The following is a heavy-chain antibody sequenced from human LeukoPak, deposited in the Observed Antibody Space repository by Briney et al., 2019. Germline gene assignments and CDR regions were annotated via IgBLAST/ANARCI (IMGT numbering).Heavy chain of an antibody. CDR2: INPSGGST. J-gene: IGHJ4*02. D-gene: IGHD4-23*01. V-gene: IGHV1-46*03. CDR3: ARDGPGYGGNQTLGY. CDR1: GYTFTSYY. Sequence: ASVKVSCKASGYTFTSYYMHWVRQAPGQGLEWMGIINPSGGSTSYAQKFQGRLTMTRDTSTSTVYMELSSLRSEDTAVYYCARDGPGYGGNQTLGYWGRGTLVTVSS.